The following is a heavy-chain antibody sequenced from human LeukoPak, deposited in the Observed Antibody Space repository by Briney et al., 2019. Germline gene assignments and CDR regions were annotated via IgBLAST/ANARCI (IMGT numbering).Heavy chain of an antibody. V-gene: IGHV1-69*01. D-gene: IGHD1-26*01. J-gene: IGHJ5*02. CDR2: ITPIFGIT. CDR1: GGTFSRYA. Sequence: AASVTVSCKASGGTFSRYAISWVRQAPGQGVEWMGGITPIFGITNYAQKFQGRVTITAYESTSTVYMELISLRSEDTALYYCARGRSGSYRWFDPWGQGTLVTVSS. CDR3: ARGRSGSYRWFDP.